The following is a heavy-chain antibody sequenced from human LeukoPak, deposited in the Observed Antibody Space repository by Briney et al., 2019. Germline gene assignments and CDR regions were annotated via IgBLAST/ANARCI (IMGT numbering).Heavy chain of an antibody. CDR2: INPSSGGT. CDR3: ARGESYYDILTNFDY. CDR1: GYTFTSYG. J-gene: IGHJ4*02. D-gene: IGHD3-9*01. V-gene: IGHV1-2*04. Sequence: ASVKVSCKASGYTFTSYGISWVRQAPGQGLEWMGWINPSSGGTKYAQKFQGWVTMTRDTSISTAYMELSRLKSDDTAVYYCARGESYYDILTNFDYWGQGTLVTVSS.